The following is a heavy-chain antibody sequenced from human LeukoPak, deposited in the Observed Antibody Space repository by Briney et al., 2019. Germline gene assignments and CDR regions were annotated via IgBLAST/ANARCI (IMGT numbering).Heavy chain of an antibody. CDR3: ARDLVTMVRGVTPKGFDY. CDR2: IKQDGSEK. D-gene: IGHD3-10*01. J-gene: IGHJ4*02. V-gene: IGHV3-7*01. CDR1: GFTFSSYW. Sequence: GGSLRLSCAASGFTFSSYWMSWVRQAPGKGLEWVANIKQDGSEKYYVDSVKGRFTISRDNAKSSLYLQMNSLRAEDTAVYYCARDLVTMVRGVTPKGFDYWGQGTLVTVSS.